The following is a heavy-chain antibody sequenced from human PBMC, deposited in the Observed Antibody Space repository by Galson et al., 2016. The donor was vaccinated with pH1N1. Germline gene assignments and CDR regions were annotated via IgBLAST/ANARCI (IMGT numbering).Heavy chain of an antibody. CDR3: ARLWYGEYIDY. D-gene: IGHD3-10*01. Sequence: ETLSLTCAVSGYSIRNGYFWGWIRQPPGQGLEWIGIIYHSGTTYYNPSLESRVTISVDTSKYEFPLKLNSVIAADTAVYYCARLWYGEYIDYWGQGTRVTVSS. CDR2: IYHSGTT. CDR1: GYSIRNGYF. J-gene: IGHJ4*02. V-gene: IGHV4-38-2*01.